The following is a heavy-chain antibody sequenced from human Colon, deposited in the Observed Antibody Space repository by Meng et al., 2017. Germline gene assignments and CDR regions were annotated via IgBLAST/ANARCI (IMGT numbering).Heavy chain of an antibody. CDR3: VRDLYREPRGHFDY. CDR1: GFTFINYA. D-gene: IGHD5-24*01. V-gene: IGHV3-30-3*01. Sequence: QVQLVESGGGVVQPGKSLRLSCSASGFTFINYAFHWVRQAPGKGLEWVAVVSYDGTREYYAESVQGRFSISRDNSDKTVHLHMSSLRTDDTAFYYCVRDLYREPRGHFDYWGQGALVTVSS. CDR2: VSYDGTRE. J-gene: IGHJ4*02.